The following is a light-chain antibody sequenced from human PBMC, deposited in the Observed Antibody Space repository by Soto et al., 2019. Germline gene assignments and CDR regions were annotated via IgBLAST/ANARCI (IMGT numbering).Light chain of an antibody. CDR2: DVT. J-gene: IGLJ2*01. V-gene: IGLV2-11*01. CDR3: CSYAGSYTLV. CDR1: SSDVGGYNY. Sequence: QSALTQPRSVSGSPGQSVTISCTGTSSDVGGYNYVSWYQQLPGKAPKLMIYDVTKRPSGVPDRLSGSKSGNTASLTISGLQAEDEADYYCCSYAGSYTLVFGGGTKLTVL.